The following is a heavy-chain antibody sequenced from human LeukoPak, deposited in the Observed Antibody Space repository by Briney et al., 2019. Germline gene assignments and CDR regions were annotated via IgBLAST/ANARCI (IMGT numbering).Heavy chain of an antibody. D-gene: IGHD1-26*01. CDR2: FDPEDGET. V-gene: IGHV1-24*01. CDR3: ATSDYSGSPGLDAFDI. J-gene: IGHJ3*02. CDR1: GYTLTELS. Sequence: ASVKVSCKVSGYTLTELSMHWVRQAPGKGLEWMGGFDPEDGETIYAQKFQGRVTMTEDTSTDTAYMELSSQRSEDTAVYYCATSDYSGSPGLDAFDIWGQGTMVTVSS.